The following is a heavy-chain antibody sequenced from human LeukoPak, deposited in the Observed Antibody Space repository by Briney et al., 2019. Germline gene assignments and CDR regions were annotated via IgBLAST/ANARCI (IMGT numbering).Heavy chain of an antibody. Sequence: PGGSPRLSCAASGFTFGDYAMHWVRQAPGKGLEWVSGITWNSRNIGYADSVKGRFTISRDNAKNFLYLQMNGLKAEDTALYYCAKRSGGRSAATNSDYYYAMDVWGQGTTVTVSS. D-gene: IGHD3-10*01. CDR2: ITWNSRNI. J-gene: IGHJ6*02. CDR1: GFTFGDYA. CDR3: AKRSGGRSAATNSDYYYAMDV. V-gene: IGHV3-9*01.